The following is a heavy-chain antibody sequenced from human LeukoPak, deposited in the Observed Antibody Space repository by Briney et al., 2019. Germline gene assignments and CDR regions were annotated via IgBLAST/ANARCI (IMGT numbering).Heavy chain of an antibody. Sequence: GSLRLSCAASGFTLSSYAMHWVRQAPGKGLEWVAVISYDGSNKYYADSVKGRFTISRDNSKNTLYLQMNSLRAEDTAVYYCARDKSRGASSPYFDYWGQGTLVTVSS. CDR1: GFTLSSYA. CDR3: ARDKSRGASSPYFDY. CDR2: ISYDGSNK. D-gene: IGHD3-10*01. V-gene: IGHV3-30-3*01. J-gene: IGHJ4*02.